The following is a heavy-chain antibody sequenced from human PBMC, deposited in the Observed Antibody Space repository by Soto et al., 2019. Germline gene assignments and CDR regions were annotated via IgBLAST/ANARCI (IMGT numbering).Heavy chain of an antibody. Sequence: QITLKESGPTLVKPTQTLTLTCTFSGFSLSAAGVGVGWIRQPPGKALEWLALIYWDDDKRYRPSLKSRLTITKDTSKNKVVLTMTNMDPVDTAAYYCAHAYGGTSWPNDAFDVWGQGTVVTVSS. CDR3: AHAYGGTSWPNDAFDV. D-gene: IGHD2-2*01. J-gene: IGHJ3*01. CDR2: IYWDDDK. V-gene: IGHV2-5*02. CDR1: GFSLSAAGVG.